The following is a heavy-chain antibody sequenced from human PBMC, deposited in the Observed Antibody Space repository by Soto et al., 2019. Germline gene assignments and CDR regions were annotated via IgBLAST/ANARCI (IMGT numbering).Heavy chain of an antibody. J-gene: IGHJ4*02. V-gene: IGHV4-4*02. CDR1: GGSFTSNNW. D-gene: IGHD1-7*01. Sequence: SETLSLTCAVSGGSFTSNNWWTWVRQPPGQGLEWIGEIYRTGSTNYNPSLKSRVTISLDKSENQFSLKMTSLTAADTAVYYCASRDPGTSVDYWGQGTLVTVSS. CDR2: IYRTGST. CDR3: ASRDPGTSVDY.